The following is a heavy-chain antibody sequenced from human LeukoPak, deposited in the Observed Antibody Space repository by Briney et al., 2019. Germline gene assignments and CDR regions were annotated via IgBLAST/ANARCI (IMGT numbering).Heavy chain of an antibody. CDR1: GYTFTAYY. CDR2: MNPNSGNT. V-gene: IGHV1-8*03. Sequence: ASVKVSCKASGYTFTAYYMRWVRQAPGQGLEWMGWMNPNSGNTGYAQKFQGRVTITRNTSISTAYMELSSLRSEDTAVYYCARGLWFGDYYYYYYMDVWGKGTTVTVSS. J-gene: IGHJ6*03. D-gene: IGHD3-10*01. CDR3: ARGLWFGDYYYYYYMDV.